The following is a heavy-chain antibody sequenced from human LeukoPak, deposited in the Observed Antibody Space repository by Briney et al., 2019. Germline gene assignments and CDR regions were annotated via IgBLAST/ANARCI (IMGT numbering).Heavy chain of an antibody. V-gene: IGHV5-51*01. CDR3: ARRLDLDY. Sequence: GESLKISCKGSGYNFTNCWIGWVRQMPGKGLEWMGIIYPGDSDIKYSPSFQGQVTISADKSISTAYLQWSSLKASDSAMYYCARRLDLDYWGQGTLVTVSS. J-gene: IGHJ4*02. D-gene: IGHD1-1*01. CDR1: GYNFTNCW. CDR2: IYPGDSDI.